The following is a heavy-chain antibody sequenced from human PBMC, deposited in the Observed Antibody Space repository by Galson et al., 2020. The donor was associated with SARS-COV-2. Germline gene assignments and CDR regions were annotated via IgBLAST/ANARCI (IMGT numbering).Heavy chain of an antibody. V-gene: IGHV5-51*01. CDR3: ARRFTTVTSYDVFDI. D-gene: IGHD4-17*01. J-gene: IGHJ3*02. CDR2: IYPGDSDI. CDR1: GFTFTNYW. Sequence: KIGESLKISCKASGFTFTNYWIGWVRQMPGKGLEWMGIIYPGDSDISYGPSFQGQVTISADKSIGTAYLQWSSLKASDTAIYYCARRFTTVTSYDVFDIWGQGIMVSVSS.